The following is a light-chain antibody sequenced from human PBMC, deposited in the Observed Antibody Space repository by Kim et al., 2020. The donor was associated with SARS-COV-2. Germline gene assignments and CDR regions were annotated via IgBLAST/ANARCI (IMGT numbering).Light chain of an antibody. Sequence: QSALTKPASVSASPGQSITISCSGTNNDVGSHDLVSWYQHHPGTAPKLVIYGDNQRPSGVSSRFSGSKSGNTASLTISGLQPEDEADYHCCSYANGGTWVFGGGTQLTVL. CDR3: CSYANGGTWV. CDR1: NNDVGSHDL. CDR2: GDN. J-gene: IGLJ3*02. V-gene: IGLV2-23*01.